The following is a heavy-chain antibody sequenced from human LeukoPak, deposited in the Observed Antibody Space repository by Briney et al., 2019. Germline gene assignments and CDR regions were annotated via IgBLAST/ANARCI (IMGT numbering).Heavy chain of an antibody. J-gene: IGHJ4*02. D-gene: IGHD3-22*01. CDR1: GGTFSSYA. Sequence: ASVKVSCKASGGTFSSYAISWVRQAPGQGLEWMGWISAYNGNTNYAQKLQGRVTMTTDTSTSTAYMELRSLRSDDTAVYYCARQTYDSSGYYYFAYWGQGTLVTVSS. V-gene: IGHV1-18*01. CDR2: ISAYNGNT. CDR3: ARQTYDSSGYYYFAY.